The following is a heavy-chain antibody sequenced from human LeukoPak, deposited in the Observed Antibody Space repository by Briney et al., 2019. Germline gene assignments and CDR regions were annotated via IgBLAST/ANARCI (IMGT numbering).Heavy chain of an antibody. V-gene: IGHV3-73*01. J-gene: IGHJ5*02. CDR3: TRAGWDGYNIDA. D-gene: IGHD5-24*01. CDR1: GFIFSDSA. CDR2: IRSKAKGSAT. Sequence: PGGSLRFSCAASGFIFSDSAVHWVRQASGKGLEWVGLIRSKAKGSATAYVGSVKGRFTISRDDSKNTAYLEMDSLRSEDTAVYYCTRAGWDGYNIDAWGQGTLVTVSS.